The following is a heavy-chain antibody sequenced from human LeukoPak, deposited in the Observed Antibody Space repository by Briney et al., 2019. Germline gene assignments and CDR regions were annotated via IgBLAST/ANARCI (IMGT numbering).Heavy chain of an antibody. CDR3: ARDGPGEYQLPSLY. Sequence: ASVKVSCKASGYTFTSYGISWVRQAPGQGLEWMGWISAYNGNTNYAQKLQGRVTMTTDTSTSTAYMELRSLRSDDRAVYYCARDGPGEYQLPSLYWGQGTLVTVSS. V-gene: IGHV1-18*01. D-gene: IGHD2-2*01. J-gene: IGHJ4*02. CDR1: GYTFTSYG. CDR2: ISAYNGNT.